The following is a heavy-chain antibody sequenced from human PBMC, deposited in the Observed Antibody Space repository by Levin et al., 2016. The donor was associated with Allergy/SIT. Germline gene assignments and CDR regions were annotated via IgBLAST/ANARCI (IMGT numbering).Heavy chain of an antibody. D-gene: IGHD1-1*01. V-gene: IGHV3-30*18. CDR3: AKGEYWNDRGYFDY. Sequence: VRQMPGKGLEWVAVISYDGSNKYYADSVKGRFTISRDNSKNTLYLQMNSLRAEDTAVYYCAKGEYWNDRGYFDYWGQGTLVTVSS. CDR2: ISYDGSNK. J-gene: IGHJ4*02.